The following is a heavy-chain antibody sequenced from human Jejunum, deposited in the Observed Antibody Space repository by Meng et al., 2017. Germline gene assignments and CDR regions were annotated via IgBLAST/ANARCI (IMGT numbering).Heavy chain of an antibody. CDR2: IYPSGAST. V-gene: IGHV3-23*01. J-gene: IGHJ3*02. CDR1: GFTFSDYV. CDR3: AKGVKSGAYYAAFDI. Sequence: GESLKISCAASGFTFSDYVMGWVRQGPGKGLEWVSSIYPSGASTYHADSVKGRFTISRDNSKNTLYLQMSSLRADDTAIYYCAKGVKSGAYYAAFDIWDQGTTVTGSS. D-gene: IGHD1-26*01.